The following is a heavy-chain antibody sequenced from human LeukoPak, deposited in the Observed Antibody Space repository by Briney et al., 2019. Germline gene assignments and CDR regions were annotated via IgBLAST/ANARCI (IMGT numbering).Heavy chain of an antibody. CDR2: IIPIFGTA. CDR3: ARVPTTVTTWFDY. J-gene: IGHJ4*02. D-gene: IGHD4-17*01. V-gene: IGHV1-69*05. CDR1: GGTFSGYA. Sequence: ASVKVSCKASGGTFSGYAISWVRQAPGQGLEWMGGIIPIFGTANYAQKFQGRVTITTDESTSTAYMELSSLRSEDTAVYYCARVPTTVTTWFDYWGQGTLVPVSS.